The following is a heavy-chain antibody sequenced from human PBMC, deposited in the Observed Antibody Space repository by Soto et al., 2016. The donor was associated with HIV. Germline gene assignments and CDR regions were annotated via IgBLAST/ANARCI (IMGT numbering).Heavy chain of an antibody. Sequence: VQLVESGGGVVQPGRSLRLACAASGFTFSSYGMHWVRQAPGKGLEWVAVIWYDGSHKYYADSVKGRFTISRDNSKNTLSLQMNSLRDEDTAVYYCARGDSSGWNPLDYVGPGNSGHRLL. J-gene: IGHJ4*02. D-gene: IGHD6-19*01. CDR2: IWYDGSHK. CDR3: ARGDSSGWNPLDY. V-gene: IGHV3-33*01. CDR1: GFTFSSYG.